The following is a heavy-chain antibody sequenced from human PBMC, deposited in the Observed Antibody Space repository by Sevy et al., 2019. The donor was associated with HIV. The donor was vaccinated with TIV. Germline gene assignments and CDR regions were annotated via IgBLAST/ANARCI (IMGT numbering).Heavy chain of an antibody. CDR3: AKALINWDGLDV. V-gene: IGHV3-21*01. Sequence: GGSLRLSCAASGFTFSSYRINWVRQAPGKGLEWVSSISGLSNYIFYSDSVKGRFTISRDNAKNPVYLQMNSLRAEDTAIYFCAKALINWDGLDVWGQGTTVTVSS. D-gene: IGHD7-27*01. CDR2: ISGLSNYI. J-gene: IGHJ6*02. CDR1: GFTFSSYR.